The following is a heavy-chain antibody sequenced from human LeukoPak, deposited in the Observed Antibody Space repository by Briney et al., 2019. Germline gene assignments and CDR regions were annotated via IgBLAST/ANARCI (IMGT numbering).Heavy chain of an antibody. CDR1: GGSISSSSYY. CDR2: IYYSGST. J-gene: IGHJ4*02. D-gene: IGHD3-9*01. V-gene: IGHV4-39*07. CDR3: ARAYDILTGYYYDY. Sequence: SETLSLTCTVSGGSISSSSYYWGWIRQPPGTGLEWLGSIYYSGSTYYNPSLKSRVTISVDTSKNQFSLKLSSVTAADTAVYYCARAYDILTGYYYDYWGQGTLVTVSS.